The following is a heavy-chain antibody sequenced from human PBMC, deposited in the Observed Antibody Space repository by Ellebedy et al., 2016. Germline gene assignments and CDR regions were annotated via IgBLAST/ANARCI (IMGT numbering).Heavy chain of an antibody. Sequence: SETLSLXXTVSGGSISSYYWSWIRQRPGKGLEWIGYIYYSGSTNYNPSLKSRVTISVDTSKNQFSLRLRYVTAADTAFYFCARRPRNFGVDYWGQGIRVTVSS. V-gene: IGHV4-59*08. J-gene: IGHJ4*02. D-gene: IGHD3-16*01. CDR3: ARRPRNFGVDY. CDR1: GGSISSYY. CDR2: IYYSGST.